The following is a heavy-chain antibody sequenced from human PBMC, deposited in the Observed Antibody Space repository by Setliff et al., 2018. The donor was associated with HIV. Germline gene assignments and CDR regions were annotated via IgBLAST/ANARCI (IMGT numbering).Heavy chain of an antibody. J-gene: IGHJ4*01. V-gene: IGHV1-3*04. Sequence: ASVKVSCKTSGHTFSNYPIHWLRQAPGQRPEWMGWVNTGKGDTKYSQRFQDRLTITTDSSASSVYMELSSLSSDDTAIYYCARDRFTLTSSIFGFWGHGTLVTVS. CDR2: VNTGKGDT. D-gene: IGHD3-3*01. CDR3: ARDRFTLTSSIFGF. CDR1: GHTFSNYP.